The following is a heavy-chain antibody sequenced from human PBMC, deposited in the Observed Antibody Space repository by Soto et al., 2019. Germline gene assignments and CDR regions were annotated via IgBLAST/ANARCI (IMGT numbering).Heavy chain of an antibody. CDR2: IIPIFGTA. V-gene: IGHV1-69*01. CDR1: GGTFSSYA. Sequence: QVQLVQSGAEVKKPGSSVKVSCKASGGTFSSYAISWVRQAPGQGLEWMGGIIPIFGTANYAQKFQGRVTIPADESTSTADMELSSLRSEDTAVYYCARGGRELVSWSMGHDYWGQGTLVTVSS. D-gene: IGHD6-6*01. J-gene: IGHJ4*02. CDR3: ARGGRELVSWSMGHDY.